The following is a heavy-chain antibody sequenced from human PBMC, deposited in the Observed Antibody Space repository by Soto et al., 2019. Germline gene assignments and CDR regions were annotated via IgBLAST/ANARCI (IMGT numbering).Heavy chain of an antibody. V-gene: IGHV1-46*01. J-gene: IGHJ6*02. CDR1: GYTFTSYY. Sequence: ASVKVSCKASGYTFTSYYMHWVRQAPGQGLEWMGIINPSGGSTSYAQKFQGRVTMTRDTSTSTVYMELSSLRSEDTAVYYCAREDYISPARKEYYYYGMDVWGQGTTVTVS. CDR2: INPSGGST. D-gene: IGHD4-4*01. CDR3: AREDYISPARKEYYYYGMDV.